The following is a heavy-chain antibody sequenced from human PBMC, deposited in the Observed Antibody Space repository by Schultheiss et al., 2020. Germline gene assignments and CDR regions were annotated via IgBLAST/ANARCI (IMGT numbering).Heavy chain of an antibody. J-gene: IGHJ4*02. CDR1: GFTFSSYS. CDR2: ISGSGGST. Sequence: GESLKISCAASGFTFSSYSMNWVRQAPGKGLEWVSAISGSGGSTYYADSVKGRFTISRDNAKNSLYLQMNSLKTEDTAVYYCTTDPERTAYGDPFDYWGQGTLVTVSS. CDR3: TTDPERTAYGDPFDY. D-gene: IGHD4-17*01. V-gene: IGHV3-21*03.